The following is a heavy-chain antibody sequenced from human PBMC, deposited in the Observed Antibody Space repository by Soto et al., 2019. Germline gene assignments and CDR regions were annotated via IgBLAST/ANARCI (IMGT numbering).Heavy chain of an antibody. J-gene: IGHJ6*02. Sequence: QVQLVESGGGVVQPGRSLRLSCAASGFTFSNYGMHWVRQAPGKGLEWVAVIWYDGSDKYYADSVKGRFTISRDNSKNTLYLQMNSLRVEDTAVYYCAREGRIAAHWYYYYIMDVWGQGTTVTVSS. CDR1: GFTFSNYG. V-gene: IGHV3-33*01. CDR2: IWYDGSDK. D-gene: IGHD6-6*01. CDR3: AREGRIAAHWYYYYIMDV.